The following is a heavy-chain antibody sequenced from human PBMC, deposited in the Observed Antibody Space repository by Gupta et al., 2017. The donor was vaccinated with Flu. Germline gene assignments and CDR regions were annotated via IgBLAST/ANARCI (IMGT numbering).Heavy chain of an antibody. J-gene: IGHJ4*02. V-gene: IGHV4-31*03. CDR2: VHSSGGT. CDR3: ARRGTYFFDF. D-gene: IGHD3-10*01. CDR1: GGSVNVYSYF. Sequence: QLQLPESGPRLVKPSQTLSLTCTVPGGSVNVYSYFWSWLRQLPGKGLEWIGYVHSSGGTYYNPSLRSRLMLSIDTSKNEFSLEVTSVTAADTAMYYCARRGTYFFDFWGQGALVTVSS.